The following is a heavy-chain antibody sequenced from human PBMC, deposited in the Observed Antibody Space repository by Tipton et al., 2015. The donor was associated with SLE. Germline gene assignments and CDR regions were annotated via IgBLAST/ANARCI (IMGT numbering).Heavy chain of an antibody. V-gene: IGHV4-30-2*01. CDR2: IYSGGTT. Sequence: TLSLTCTVSGDSISNGFDSWSWIRQPPGQDLEFLGYIYSGGTTFYKPSLKSRVTLSIGSSKNQFSLNLTSVTAADTAVYYCARTITAWYFDLWGRGTLVTVSS. D-gene: IGHD3-16*01. CDR3: ARTITAWYFDL. CDR1: GDSISNGFDS. J-gene: IGHJ2*01.